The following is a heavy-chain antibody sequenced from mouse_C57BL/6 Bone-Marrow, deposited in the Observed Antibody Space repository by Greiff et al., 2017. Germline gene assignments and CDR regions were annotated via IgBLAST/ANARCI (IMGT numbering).Heavy chain of an antibody. CDR1: GYTFTGYW. Sequence: QVQLQQSGAELMKPGASVKLSCKATGYTFTGYWIEWVKQRPGHSLEWIGEILPGSGSTNYTEKFKGKATFTADTSSNTSYMQISSLTTEDSAIYYCARLSLFAYWGQGTLVTVSA. CDR3: ARLSLFAY. J-gene: IGHJ3*01. V-gene: IGHV1-9*01. CDR2: ILPGSGST.